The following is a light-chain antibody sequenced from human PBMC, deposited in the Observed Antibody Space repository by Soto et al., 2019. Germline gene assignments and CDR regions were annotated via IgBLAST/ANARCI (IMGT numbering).Light chain of an antibody. CDR3: QQYNNYFWA. J-gene: IGKJ1*01. CDR2: KAS. Sequence: DIQMTQSPSTVSASVGDRVTITCRASQNINTWLAWYQQKPGKAPKLLILKASSLESGLPSRFSGSGSGTEFTLTISSLQPDDLATYYCQQYNNYFWAFGQGTKVDIK. CDR1: QNINTW. V-gene: IGKV1-5*03.